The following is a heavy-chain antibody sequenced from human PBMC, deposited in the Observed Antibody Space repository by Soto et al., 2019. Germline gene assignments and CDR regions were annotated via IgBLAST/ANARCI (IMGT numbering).Heavy chain of an antibody. J-gene: IGHJ4*01. CDR1: GYSFTSYW. V-gene: IGHV5-10-1*01. D-gene: IGHD3-3*01. Sequence: XESLKISCKGSGYSFTSYWISWVRQMPGKGLEWMGRVDPSDSYTNYSPSFQGHVTISADKSIRNAYLPWSSLKASDTAMYYCARRDFCIGYSVYWRPGALVTASS. CDR2: VDPSDSYT. CDR3: ARRDFCIGYSVY.